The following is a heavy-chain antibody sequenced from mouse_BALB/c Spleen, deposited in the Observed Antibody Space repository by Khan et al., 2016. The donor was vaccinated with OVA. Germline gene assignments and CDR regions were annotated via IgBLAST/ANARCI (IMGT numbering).Heavy chain of an antibody. CDR2: ISSGGSYA. J-gene: IGHJ2*01. CDR1: GFTFSSYD. D-gene: IGHD1-1*01. V-gene: IGHV5-6*01. CDR3: DTLYYYVSRVDFDY. Sequence: EVELVESGGDLVKPGGSLKLSCAASGFTFSSYDMSWVRQTPDKRLEWVTTISSGGSYAYYPDSVKGRFTSTIDNAKNTLYLQMSSLRSEDKAMYYCDTLYYYVSRVDFDYWGQGTTLTVSS.